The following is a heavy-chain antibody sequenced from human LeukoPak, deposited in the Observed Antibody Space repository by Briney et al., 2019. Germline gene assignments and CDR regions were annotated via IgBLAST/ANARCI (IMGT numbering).Heavy chain of an antibody. CDR1: GGTFSSYS. V-gene: IGHV1-69*05. CDR2: IIPAFDTA. D-gene: IGHD3-22*01. Sequence: SVKVSCKGSGGTFSSYSISWVRQAPGQGLEWMGGIIPAFDTAHYAQKFQGRVTFTTDEPTTTAYMELRSLRSEDTAVYYCASEGNYDSSGYSRYNYYYMDVWGKGTAVTVSS. J-gene: IGHJ6*03. CDR3: ASEGNYDSSGYSRYNYYYMDV.